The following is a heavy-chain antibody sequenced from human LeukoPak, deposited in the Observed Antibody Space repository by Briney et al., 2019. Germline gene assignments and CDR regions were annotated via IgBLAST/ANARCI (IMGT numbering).Heavy chain of an antibody. CDR2: ISYDGSNK. J-gene: IGHJ6*03. Sequence: GGSLRLSCAASGFTFSSYGMHWVRQAPGKGLEWVAVISYDGSNKYYADSVKGRFTISRDNSKNTLYLQMNSLRAEDTAVYYCARVNTKFEYYFYMDVWGKGTTVTVSS. D-gene: IGHD3-16*01. V-gene: IGHV3-30*03. CDR3: ARVNTKFEYYFYMDV. CDR1: GFTFSSYG.